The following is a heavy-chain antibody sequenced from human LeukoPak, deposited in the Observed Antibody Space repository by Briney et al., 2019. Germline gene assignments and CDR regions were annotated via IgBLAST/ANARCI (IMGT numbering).Heavy chain of an antibody. V-gene: IGHV3-23*01. J-gene: IGHJ4*02. CDR3: AKGLSRELLSDFDY. CDR2: ISGSGARTPT. Sequence: GGSLRLSCAASGFSFSSYEMNWVRQAPGKGLEWVSSISGSGARTPTYYAESVKGRFTISRDNSQNTVYLQMNRLTAEDAAVYYCAKGLSRELLSDFDYWGQGSLVTVS. CDR1: GFSFSSYE. D-gene: IGHD3-10*01.